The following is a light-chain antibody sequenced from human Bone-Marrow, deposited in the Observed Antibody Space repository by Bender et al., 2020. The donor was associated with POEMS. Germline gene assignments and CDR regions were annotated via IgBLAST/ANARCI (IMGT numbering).Light chain of an antibody. Sequence: QSALTQPASVSGSPGQSITISCTGTSSDVGTYNLVSWYQQHPGKAPKLIIYDVSKRPSGVPDRFSGSKSGNTASLTVSGLQAEDEADYYCSSFKLFGGGTKLTVL. CDR2: DVS. V-gene: IGLV2-14*02. J-gene: IGLJ3*02. CDR3: SSFKL. CDR1: SSDVGTYNL.